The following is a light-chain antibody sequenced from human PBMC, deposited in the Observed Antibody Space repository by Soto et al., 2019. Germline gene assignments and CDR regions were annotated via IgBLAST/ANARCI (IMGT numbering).Light chain of an antibody. J-gene: IGLJ1*01. CDR3: CSYAGSSTYV. CDR1: STDVGSYNI. Sequence: QSALTQPASVSGSPGQSITISCTAASTDVGSYNIVSWYQQHPGKAPKLIIYEGTNRPSGVSSRFSGSKSGTTASLTISALQAEDEAEYYCCSYAGSSTYVFGTGTKLTVL. V-gene: IGLV2-23*01. CDR2: EGT.